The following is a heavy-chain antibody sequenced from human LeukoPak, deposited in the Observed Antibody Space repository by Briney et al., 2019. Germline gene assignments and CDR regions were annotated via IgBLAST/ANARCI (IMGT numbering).Heavy chain of an antibody. J-gene: IGHJ6*03. CDR2: ISWNSGSI. V-gene: IGHV3-9*01. CDR1: GFTFDDYA. CDR3: AKDIAQDDYYSMDV. Sequence: PGRSLRLSCAASGFTFDDYAMHWVRQAPGKGLEWVSGISWNSGSIGYADSVKGRFTISRDNTKNSLYLQMNSLRTEDTALYYCAKDIAQDDYYSMDVWGKGITVTISS.